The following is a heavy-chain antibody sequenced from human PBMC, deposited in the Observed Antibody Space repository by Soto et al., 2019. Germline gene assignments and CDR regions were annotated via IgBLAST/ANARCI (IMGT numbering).Heavy chain of an antibody. CDR1: GYTFTSYY. Sequence: ASVKVSCKASGYTFTSYYMHWVRQAPGQGLEWMGIINPSGGSTSYAQKFQGRVTMTRDTSTSTVYMELSSLRSEDTAVYYCARDRLLLWFGELSSFPDYWGQGTLVTGSS. J-gene: IGHJ4*02. CDR3: ARDRLLLWFGELSSFPDY. CDR2: INPSGGST. D-gene: IGHD3-10*01. V-gene: IGHV1-46*03.